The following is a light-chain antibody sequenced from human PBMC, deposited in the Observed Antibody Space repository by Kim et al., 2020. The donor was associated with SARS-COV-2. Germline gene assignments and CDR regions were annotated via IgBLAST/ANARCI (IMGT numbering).Light chain of an antibody. CDR3: NSRDTNDIVL. CDR1: SLRSYY. V-gene: IGLV3-19*01. Sequence: VGLRQTVRITCQGDSLRSYYATWYQQKPGQAPILLIYGKNNRPSGIPDRFSGSSSGNTASLTITGTQAGDEADYYCNSRDTNDIVLFGGGTQLTVL. J-gene: IGLJ2*01. CDR2: GKN.